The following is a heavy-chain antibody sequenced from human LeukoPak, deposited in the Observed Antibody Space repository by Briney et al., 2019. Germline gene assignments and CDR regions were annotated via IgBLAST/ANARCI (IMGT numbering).Heavy chain of an antibody. CDR3: ASYLVAVAEEDGGAFDI. Sequence: GASVKVSCKASGGTFSSYAISWVRQAPGQGLEWMGGIIPIFGTANYAQKFQGRVTITADESTSTAYMELSSLRSEDTAVYYCASYLVAVAEEDGGAFDIWGQGTMVTVSS. J-gene: IGHJ3*02. CDR2: IIPIFGTA. CDR1: GGTFSSYA. V-gene: IGHV1-69*13. D-gene: IGHD2-15*01.